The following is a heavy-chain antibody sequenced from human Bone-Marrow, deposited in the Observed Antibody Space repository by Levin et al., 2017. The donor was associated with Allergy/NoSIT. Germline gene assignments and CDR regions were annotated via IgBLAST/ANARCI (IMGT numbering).Heavy chain of an antibody. CDR1: GDSVSSSSSA. D-gene: IGHD3-10*01. Sequence: SQTLSLTCDISGDSVSSSSSAWTWIRQSPSRGLEWLGRTYYRSKWYNDYAASVKGRISISSDTSKNQISLQVNSVTPDDSAVYYCVRAFAYLVQGVTYRSYYYYMDVWGKGTAVTVSS. CDR2: TYYRSKWYN. V-gene: IGHV6-1*01. J-gene: IGHJ6*03. CDR3: VRAFAYLVQGVTYRSYYYYMDV.